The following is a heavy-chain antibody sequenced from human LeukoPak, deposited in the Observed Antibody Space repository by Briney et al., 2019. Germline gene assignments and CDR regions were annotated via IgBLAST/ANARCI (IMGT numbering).Heavy chain of an antibody. CDR3: ATDFAGSPAD. D-gene: IGHD3-10*01. CDR2: IWYDGSNK. Sequence: QPGGSLRLSCAASGFTFRTYGMHWVRQAPGKGLEWVAVIWYDGSNKYYADSVKGRFTISRDNSKNTLYLQMNSLRAEDTAVYYCATDFAGSPADWGQGALVTVSS. V-gene: IGHV3-33*01. J-gene: IGHJ4*02. CDR1: GFTFRTYG.